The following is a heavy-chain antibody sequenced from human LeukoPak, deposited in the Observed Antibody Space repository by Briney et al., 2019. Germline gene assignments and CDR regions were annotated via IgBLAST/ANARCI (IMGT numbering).Heavy chain of an antibody. V-gene: IGHV3-23*01. CDR3: ARKQDIVVVVAATPFDH. CDR1: GFTFSSYA. Sequence: GGSLRLSCAASGFTFSSYAMSWVRQAPGKGLEWVSAISGSGGSTYYADSVKGRFTISRDNSKNTLYLQMNSLRAEDTAVYYCARKQDIVVVVAATPFDHWGQGTLVTVSS. J-gene: IGHJ4*02. CDR2: ISGSGGST. D-gene: IGHD2-15*01.